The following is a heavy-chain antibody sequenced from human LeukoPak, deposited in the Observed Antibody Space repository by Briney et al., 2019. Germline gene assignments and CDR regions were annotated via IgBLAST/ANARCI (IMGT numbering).Heavy chain of an antibody. CDR2: MNPNSGNT. D-gene: IGHD6-6*01. Sequence: GASVKVSCKASGYTFTSYDINWVRQATGQGLEWMGWMNPNSGNTGYAQKFQGRVTMTRNTSISTAYMELSSLRSEDTAVYYCARGKRGIAARPPYYYYYMDVWGKRTTVTVSS. J-gene: IGHJ6*03. CDR1: GYTFTSYD. CDR3: ARGKRGIAARPPYYYYYMDV. V-gene: IGHV1-8*01.